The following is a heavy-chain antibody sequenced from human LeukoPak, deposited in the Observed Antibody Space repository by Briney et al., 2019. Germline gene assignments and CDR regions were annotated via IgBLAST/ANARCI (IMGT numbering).Heavy chain of an antibody. V-gene: IGHV3-21*01. CDR1: GFTFSSYS. D-gene: IGHD6-13*01. Sequence: GGSLRLSCAASGFTFSSYSMNWVRQAPGKGLEWVSSISSSSSYIYYADSVKGRFTISRDNAKNSLYLQMNSLRAEDTAVYYCASLERAATFRDSSSWYENWFDPWGQGTLVTVSS. J-gene: IGHJ5*02. CDR2: ISSSSSYI. CDR3: ASLERAATFRDSSSWYENWFDP.